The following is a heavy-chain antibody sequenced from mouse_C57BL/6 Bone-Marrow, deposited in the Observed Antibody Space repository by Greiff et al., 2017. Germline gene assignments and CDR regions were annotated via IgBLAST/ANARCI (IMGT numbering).Heavy chain of an antibody. D-gene: IGHD1-1*01. V-gene: IGHV6-3*01. CDR2: IRLKSDNYAT. Sequence: EVKVEESGGGLVQPGGSMKLSCVASGFTFSNYWMNWVRQSPETGLEWVAQIRLKSDNYATHYAESVKGRFTISRDDSTSSVYLQRNNLRAEDIEIDDYPRHYYGSSYYCDYWGQGTTLTVSS. CDR3: PRHYYGSSYYCDY. CDR1: GFTFSNYW. J-gene: IGHJ2*01.